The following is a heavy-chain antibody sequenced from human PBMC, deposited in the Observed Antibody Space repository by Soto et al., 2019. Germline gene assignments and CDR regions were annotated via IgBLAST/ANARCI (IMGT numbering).Heavy chain of an antibody. CDR2: IFIGGTT. D-gene: IGHD3-16*01. J-gene: IGHJ5*02. CDR3: AKAGGPLTYNWFDP. Sequence: GGSLRLSCAASGFTVSSSQMTWVRQAPGKALEWVSLIFIGGTTQYAVSVKGRFTISRDNAKNSLYLQMNSLRAEDTALYYCAKAGGPLTYNWFDPWGQGTLVTVSS. V-gene: IGHV3-53*05. CDR1: GFTVSSSQ.